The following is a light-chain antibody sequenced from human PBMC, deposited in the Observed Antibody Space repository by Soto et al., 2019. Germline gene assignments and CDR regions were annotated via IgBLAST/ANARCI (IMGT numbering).Light chain of an antibody. V-gene: IGLV2-8*01. CDR2: EVS. J-gene: IGLJ1*01. CDR1: SSDVGAYNY. Sequence: QSALTQPPSASGSPGQSVTISCTGTSSDVGAYNYLSWYQQHPGKAPKLMIYEVSKRPSGVPDRSSGSKSGNTASLTVSGLQAEDEADYYCSSYAGSNNYVFGTGTKLTVL. CDR3: SSYAGSNNYV.